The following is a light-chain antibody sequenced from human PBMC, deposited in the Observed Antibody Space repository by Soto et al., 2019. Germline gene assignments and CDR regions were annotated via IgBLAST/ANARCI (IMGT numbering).Light chain of an antibody. V-gene: IGLV2-14*03. J-gene: IGLJ1*01. CDR2: NVY. CDR1: SSDVGAFNF. CDR3: AAWDDSLNGHYV. Sequence: QSVLTQPASVSGSPGQSITISCTGTSSDVGAFNFVSWHQQHPGKAPKLMIYNVYDRPSGVSYRFSGSKYGNTASLTISGLQGEDEADYYCAAWDDSLNGHYVFGTGTKVTVL.